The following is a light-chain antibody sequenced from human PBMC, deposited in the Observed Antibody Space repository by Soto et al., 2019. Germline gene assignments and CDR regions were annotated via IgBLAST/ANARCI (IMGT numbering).Light chain of an antibody. J-gene: IGKJ5*01. CDR2: GAS. Sequence: IMMKQSPATLSVSPGERAALSCRASQSIQSDLAWYQQKPGQGPRLLIYGASTRATGIPVRFSGSGSGTEFTLTISRLQSEDFAVYYCQQYNNWPLITFGQGTRLEI. CDR3: QQYNNWPLIT. CDR1: QSIQSD. V-gene: IGKV3-15*01.